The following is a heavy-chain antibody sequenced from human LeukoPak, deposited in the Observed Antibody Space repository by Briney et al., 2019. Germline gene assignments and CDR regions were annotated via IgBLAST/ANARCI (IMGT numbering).Heavy chain of an antibody. V-gene: IGHV5-51*01. CDR3: ARLPPPMIRGVFDY. CDR1: GYSFTNYW. CDR2: IDPGDSDT. Sequence: GESLKISCKGSGYSFTNYWIGWVRPMPGKGLEWMGIIDPGDSDTRYSPSFQGQVTISADKSISTAYLQWSSLKASDTAMYYCARLPPPMIRGVFDYWGQGTLITVSS. J-gene: IGHJ4*02. D-gene: IGHD3-10*01.